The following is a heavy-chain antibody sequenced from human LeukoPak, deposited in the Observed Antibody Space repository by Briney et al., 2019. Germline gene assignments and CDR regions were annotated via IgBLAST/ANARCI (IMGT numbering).Heavy chain of an antibody. CDR1: GFTFSSYW. D-gene: IGHD6-13*01. Sequence: GGSLRLSCAASGFTFSSYWMHWVRQAPGKGLVWVSRINSDGSSTSYADSVKGRFTISRANAKNTLYLQMNSLRAEDTAVYYCARDCGYSSSPNLGMDVWGQGTTVTVSS. CDR3: ARDCGYSSSPNLGMDV. CDR2: INSDGSST. J-gene: IGHJ6*02. V-gene: IGHV3-74*01.